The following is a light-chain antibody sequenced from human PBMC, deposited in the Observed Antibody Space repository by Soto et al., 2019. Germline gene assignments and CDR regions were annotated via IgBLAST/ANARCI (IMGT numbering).Light chain of an antibody. CDR3: QQYNNWWT. J-gene: IGKJ1*01. CDR1: QSVSSN. V-gene: IGKV3-15*01. CDR2: GAS. Sequence: IVLPQSPGTLSLSPGARTTLSCRAGQSVSSNLAWYQQKPGQAPRLLIYGASTRATGIPARFTGSGSGTEFTLTISSLQFDDSAVYYCQQYNNWWTVGQGTKVDIK.